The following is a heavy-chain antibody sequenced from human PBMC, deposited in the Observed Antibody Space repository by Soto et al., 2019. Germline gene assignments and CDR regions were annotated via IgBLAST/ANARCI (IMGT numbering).Heavy chain of an antibody. CDR3: ARVKGPSTMVRGAIDY. Sequence: QVQLQQWGAGLLKPSETLSLTCAVYGGSFSGYYWSWIRQPPGKGLEWIGEINHSGSTNYNPSLKSRVTISVDTSKNQFSLKLSSVTAADTAVYYCARVKGPSTMVRGAIDYWGQGTLVTVSS. CDR2: INHSGST. D-gene: IGHD3-10*01. V-gene: IGHV4-34*01. CDR1: GGSFSGYY. J-gene: IGHJ4*02.